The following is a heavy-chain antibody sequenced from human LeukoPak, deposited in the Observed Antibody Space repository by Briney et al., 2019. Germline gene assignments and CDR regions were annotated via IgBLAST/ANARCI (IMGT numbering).Heavy chain of an antibody. J-gene: IGHJ5*02. Sequence: PSETLSLTCAVYGGSFSGYYWSWIRQPPGKGLEWIGEINHSGSTNYNPSLKSRVTISVDTSKNQFSLKLSSVTAADTAVYYCASERYCSGGSCYPNWFDPWGQGTLVTVSS. CDR2: INHSGST. CDR1: GGSFSGYY. D-gene: IGHD2-15*01. V-gene: IGHV4-34*01. CDR3: ASERYCSGGSCYPNWFDP.